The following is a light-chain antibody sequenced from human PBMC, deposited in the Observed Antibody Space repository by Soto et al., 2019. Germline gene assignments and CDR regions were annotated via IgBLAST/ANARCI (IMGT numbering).Light chain of an antibody. CDR1: QSLAQSNGDNY. CDR3: MQGQQTPYT. Sequence: DIVMTQSPLSLPVTPGEPASISCRSSQSLAQSNGDNYLDWYLQRPGQSPQLLIYLGSNRASGVPDRFSGSGSGTDFTLKISRVEAEDVGVYYRMQGQQTPYTFGQGTKLEIK. J-gene: IGKJ2*01. CDR2: LGS. V-gene: IGKV2-28*01.